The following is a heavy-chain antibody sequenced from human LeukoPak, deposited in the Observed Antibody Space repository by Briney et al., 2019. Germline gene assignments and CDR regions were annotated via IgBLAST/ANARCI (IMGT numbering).Heavy chain of an antibody. CDR2: ISSSSSYI. V-gene: IGHV3-21*01. Sequence: GGSLRLSCAASGFTFSSYSMNWVRQAPGKGLEWVSSISSSSSYIYYADSVKGRFTISRDNAKNPLYLQMNSLRAEDTAVYYCARFNSSSWYPNWFDPWGQGTLVTVSS. D-gene: IGHD6-13*01. CDR3: ARFNSSSWYPNWFDP. CDR1: GFTFSSYS. J-gene: IGHJ5*02.